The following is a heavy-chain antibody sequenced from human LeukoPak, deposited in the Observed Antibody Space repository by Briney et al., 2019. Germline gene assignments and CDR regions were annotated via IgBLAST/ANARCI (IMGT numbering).Heavy chain of an antibody. CDR1: GFTFSSYG. J-gene: IGHJ4*02. V-gene: IGHV3-30*18. CDR2: ISYDGSNK. CDR3: AKDYGWFGEVLDYYFDY. Sequence: GGSLRLSCAASGFTFSSYGMHWVRHAPGEGRGWVAAISYDGSNKYYADSVKGRFTISRDNSKNSLYLQMNSLRAEDTAVYYCAKDYGWFGEVLDYYFDYWGQGTLVTVSS. D-gene: IGHD3-10*01.